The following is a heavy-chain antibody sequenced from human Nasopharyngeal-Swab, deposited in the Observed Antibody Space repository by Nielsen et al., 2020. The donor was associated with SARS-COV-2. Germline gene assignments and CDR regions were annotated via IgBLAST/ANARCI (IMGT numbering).Heavy chain of an antibody. Sequence: WIRQPPGKGLEWVSVIYSGDSTYYADSVKGRFTISRDNSKNTLYLQMNSLRAEDTAVYYCAREGTTYYYDSSGYYSEYYFDYWGQGTLVTVSS. V-gene: IGHV3-53*01. CDR3: AREGTTYYYDSSGYYSEYYFDY. J-gene: IGHJ4*02. D-gene: IGHD3-22*01. CDR2: IYSGDST.